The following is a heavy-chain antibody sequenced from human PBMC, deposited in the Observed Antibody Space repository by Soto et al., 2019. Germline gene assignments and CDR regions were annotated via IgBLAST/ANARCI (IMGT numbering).Heavy chain of an antibody. CDR1: GFTFSSYA. V-gene: IGHV3-23*01. J-gene: IGHJ4*02. CDR3: AKSNSRTTVVTPGVDY. Sequence: GGSLRLSCTASGFTFSSYAMSWVRQAPGKGLEWVSAISGSGGSTYYADSVKGRFTISRDNSKNTLYLQMNSLRAEDTAVYYCAKSNSRTTVVTPGVDYWGQGTLVTVSS. CDR2: ISGSGGST. D-gene: IGHD4-17*01.